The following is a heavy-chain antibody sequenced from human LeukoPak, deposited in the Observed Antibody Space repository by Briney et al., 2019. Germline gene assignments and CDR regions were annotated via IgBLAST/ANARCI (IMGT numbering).Heavy chain of an antibody. V-gene: IGHV3-48*02. CDR3: ARDVERTGGTYYYGSGSPRG. CDR2: ISTGSSTI. J-gene: IGHJ4*02. CDR1: GFTFSSDS. D-gene: IGHD3-10*01. Sequence: GGSLRLSCAASGFTFSSDSMNWVRQAPGKGLEWVSFISTGSSTIYYADSVKGRFTISRDNAKNSLYPQMNSLRDDDTAVYYCARDVERTGGTYYYGSGSPRGWGQGTLVTVSS.